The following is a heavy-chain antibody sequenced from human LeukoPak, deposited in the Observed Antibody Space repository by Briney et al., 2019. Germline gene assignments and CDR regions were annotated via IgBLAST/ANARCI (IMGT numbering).Heavy chain of an antibody. V-gene: IGHV3-23*01. D-gene: IGHD1-26*01. CDR3: AKDIKKGATTYYYYYYGMDV. CDR2: ISGSGGST. Sequence: GGPLRLSCAASGFTFSSYAMSWVRQAPGKGLEWVSAISGSGGSTYYADSVKGRFTISRDNSKNTLYLQMNSLRAEDTAVYYCAKDIKKGATTYYYYYYGMDVWGQGTTVTVSS. CDR1: GFTFSSYA. J-gene: IGHJ6*02.